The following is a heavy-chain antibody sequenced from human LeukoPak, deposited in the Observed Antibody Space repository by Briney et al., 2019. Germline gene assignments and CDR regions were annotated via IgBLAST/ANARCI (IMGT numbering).Heavy chain of an antibody. CDR1: GGSVSSGSYY. Sequence: PSETLSLTCTVSGGSVSSGSYYWSWLRQPPGKGLEWIGYIYYSGSTNYNPSRKSRVTISVDTFKSPSSLKLSCVTAADTAVYYCASGGAYYYGSGSNPHWGEGTLVTVSS. V-gene: IGHV4-61*01. D-gene: IGHD3-10*01. CDR2: IYYSGST. CDR3: ASGGAYYYGSGSNPH. J-gene: IGHJ4*02.